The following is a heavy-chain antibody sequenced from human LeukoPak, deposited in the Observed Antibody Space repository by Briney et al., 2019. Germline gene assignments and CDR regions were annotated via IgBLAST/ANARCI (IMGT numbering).Heavy chain of an antibody. V-gene: IGHV4-61*01. J-gene: IGHJ4*02. Sequence: PSETLSLTCSVSGGSVSGGSYYWSWIRQPPGEGLVWIGYVYYSGSTNYNPSLKSRVTISVDTSKNQFSLKLSSVTAADTAVYYCAREAGYDSSGYYRDYWGQGTLVTVSS. CDR3: AREAGYDSSGYYRDY. CDR1: GGSVSGGSYY. CDR2: VYYSGST. D-gene: IGHD3-22*01.